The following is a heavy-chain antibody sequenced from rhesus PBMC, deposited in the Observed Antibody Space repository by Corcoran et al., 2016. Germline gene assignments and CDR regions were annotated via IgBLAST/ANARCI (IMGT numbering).Heavy chain of an antibody. J-gene: IGHJ4*01. D-gene: IGHD3-3*01. V-gene: IGHV4-93*02. Sequence: QVQLQESGPAVVKPSETLSLTCAVSGGSISSSNWWSWIRQSPGKGLEWIGGIYGSGGSTEYTPSLKSRVTISIDTSKNQFSLKLSSVTAADTAVYYCASSRSKVAIIRDYWGPGVLVTVSS. CDR3: ASSRSKVAIIRDY. CDR2: IYGSGGST. CDR1: GGSISSSNW.